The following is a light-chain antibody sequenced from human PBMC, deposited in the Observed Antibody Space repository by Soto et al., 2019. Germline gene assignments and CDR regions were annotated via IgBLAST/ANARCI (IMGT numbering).Light chain of an antibody. CDR2: EGS. J-gene: IGLJ1*01. CDR3: CSYAGSLYV. Sequence: QSVLTQPASVSGSPGQSITISCTGTSSDVGSYNLVSWYQQHPGKAPKLMIYEGSKRPSGVSNRFSCSKSGNTASLTISGLQAEDEADYYCCSYAGSLYVFGTGTKLTVL. CDR1: SSDVGSYNL. V-gene: IGLV2-23*01.